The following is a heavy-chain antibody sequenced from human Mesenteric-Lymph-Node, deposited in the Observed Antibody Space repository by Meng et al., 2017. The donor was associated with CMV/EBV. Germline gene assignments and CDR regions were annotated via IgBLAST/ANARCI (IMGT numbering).Heavy chain of an antibody. J-gene: IGHJ4*02. V-gene: IGHV4-4*02. CDR2: IYRTVST. D-gene: IGHD2-8*01. CDR3: ATGRYCTNGVCYGADY. Sequence: GGSISSTNWWTWVRQPPGKGLEWIGEIYRTVSTTYNPSLKSRVTISVDKSKNQFSLELSSVTAADTAVYYCATGRYCTNGVCYGADYWGQGTLVTVSS. CDR1: GGSISSTNW.